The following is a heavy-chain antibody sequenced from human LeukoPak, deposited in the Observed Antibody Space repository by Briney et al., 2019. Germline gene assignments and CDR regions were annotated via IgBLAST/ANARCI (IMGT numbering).Heavy chain of an antibody. D-gene: IGHD2-15*01. J-gene: IGHJ6*03. CDR3: ARLEVVYYMDV. Sequence: GGSLRLSCAASGFTFSDYYMSWIRQAPGKGLEWVSYISSSGSTIYYADSVKGRFTISRDNAKNSLYLQMNSLRAEDTAVCYCARLEVVYYMDVWGKGTTVTVSS. CDR1: GFTFSDYY. CDR2: ISSSGSTI. V-gene: IGHV3-11*01.